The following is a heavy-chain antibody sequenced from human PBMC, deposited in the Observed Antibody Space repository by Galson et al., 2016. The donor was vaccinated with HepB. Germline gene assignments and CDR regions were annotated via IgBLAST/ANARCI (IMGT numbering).Heavy chain of an antibody. Sequence: SLRLSCAASGFTFSDYAMSWVRQAPGKGLQWVSTIRGTGVNTHYADSVKGRFTISRDNSKNTLDLQMSRLRAEATAMYYCAKATPYYDVLTGFSVYYSDYWRHETLVTVSS. J-gene: IGHJ4*01. CDR3: AKATPYYDVLTGFSVYYSDY. D-gene: IGHD3-9*01. CDR1: GFTFSDYA. V-gene: IGHV3-23*01. CDR2: IRGTGVNT.